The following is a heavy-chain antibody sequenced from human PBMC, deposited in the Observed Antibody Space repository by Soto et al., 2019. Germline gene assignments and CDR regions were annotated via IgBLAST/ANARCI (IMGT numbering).Heavy chain of an antibody. Sequence: XESLKVSWRCSGYIFTNHLSALVLQMPGKGLEWMAIINPADSDTRYSPSFQGQVTVSVDKSTTTAYLQWSSLRASDTAMYYCARPDSSGWYDCWGQGTLVTVSS. CDR2: INPADSDT. CDR1: GYIFTNHL. CDR3: ARPDSSGWYDC. D-gene: IGHD3-22*01. J-gene: IGHJ5*01. V-gene: IGHV5-51*01.